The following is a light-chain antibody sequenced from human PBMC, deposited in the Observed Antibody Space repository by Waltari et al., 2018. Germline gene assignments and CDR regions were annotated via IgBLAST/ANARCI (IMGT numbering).Light chain of an antibody. Sequence: QTVVTQEPSLTVSPGGTVTLTCASSTGAVTSGYYPNWFQQKPGQAPRALIYSTSNKHPWTPARFSGSLLGGKAALTLSGVQPEDEAEYYCLLYYGGADWVFGGGTKLTVL. J-gene: IGLJ3*02. V-gene: IGLV7-43*01. CDR2: STS. CDR1: TGAVTSGYY. CDR3: LLYYGGADWV.